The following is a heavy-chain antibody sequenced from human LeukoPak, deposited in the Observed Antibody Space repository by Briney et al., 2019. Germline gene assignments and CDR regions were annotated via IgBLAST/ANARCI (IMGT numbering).Heavy chain of an antibody. CDR3: ARWVDDFWSGYPGGFDY. CDR2: ISAYNGNT. V-gene: IGHV1-18*01. CDR1: GGTFSSYA. Sequence: ASVKVSCKASGGTFSSYAISWVRQAPGQGLEWMGWISAYNGNTNYAQKLQGRVTMTTDTSTSTAYMELRSLRSDDTAVYYCARWVDDFWSGYPGGFDYWGQGTLVTVSS. D-gene: IGHD3-3*01. J-gene: IGHJ4*02.